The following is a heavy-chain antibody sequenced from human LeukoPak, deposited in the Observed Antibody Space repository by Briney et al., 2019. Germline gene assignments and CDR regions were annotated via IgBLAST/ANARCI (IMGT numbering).Heavy chain of an antibody. Sequence: PGGSLRLSCAASGFSFNTYSMNWVRQAPGKGLEWVAAISGSATNTYYADSVKGRFTISRDNSKNTLYLEMDTLRVEDTAMYYCARYCTSTSCYGQNSYYGLDVWGQGTTVTVSS. CDR1: GFSFNTYS. D-gene: IGHD2-2*01. V-gene: IGHV3-23*01. J-gene: IGHJ6*02. CDR2: ISGSATNT. CDR3: ARYCTSTSCYGQNSYYGLDV.